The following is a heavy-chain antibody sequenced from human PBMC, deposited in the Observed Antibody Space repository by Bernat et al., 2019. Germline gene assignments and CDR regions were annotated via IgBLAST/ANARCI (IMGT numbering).Heavy chain of an antibody. CDR2: ISSSSSTI. Sequence: EVQLVESGGGLVQPGGSLRLSCAASGFTFSSYSMNWVRQAPGKGLEWVSYISSSSSTIYYADSVKGRFTISRDNAKNSLYLQMNSLRAEDTAVYYCARDRYCSSTSCYEGGSYYYYGMDVWGQGTTVTVSS. CDR3: ARDRYCSSTSCYEGGSYYYYGMDV. D-gene: IGHD2-2*01. J-gene: IGHJ6*02. V-gene: IGHV3-48*01. CDR1: GFTFSSYS.